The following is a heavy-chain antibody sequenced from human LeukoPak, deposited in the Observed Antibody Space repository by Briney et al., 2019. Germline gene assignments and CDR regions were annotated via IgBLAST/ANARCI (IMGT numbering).Heavy chain of an antibody. CDR2: INWNGGST. CDR1: GFTLNDYG. V-gene: IGHV3-20*04. Sequence: GGSLRLSCAASGFTLNDYGMSWVRQVPGKGLEWVSGINWNGGSTGDADSVQGRFTISRDNAKNTLYLQMNSLRVEDTALYYCARDRPSYYYFDYWGQGTLVTVSS. D-gene: IGHD1-26*01. J-gene: IGHJ4*02. CDR3: ARDRPSYYYFDY.